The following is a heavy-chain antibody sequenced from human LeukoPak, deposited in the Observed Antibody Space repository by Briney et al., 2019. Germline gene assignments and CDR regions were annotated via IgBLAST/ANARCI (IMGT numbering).Heavy chain of an antibody. CDR3: ARSGAGEWSYYYDSSGYASFDY. J-gene: IGHJ4*02. D-gene: IGHD3-22*01. V-gene: IGHV4-61*02. CDR1: GGSISSGSYY. CDR2: IYTSGST. Sequence: PSQTLSLTCTVSGGSISSGSYYWSWIRQPAGKGLEWIGRIYTSGSTNYNPSLKNRVTISVDTSKNQFSLKLSSVTAADTAVYYCARSGAGEWSYYYDSSGYASFDYWGQGTLVTVSS.